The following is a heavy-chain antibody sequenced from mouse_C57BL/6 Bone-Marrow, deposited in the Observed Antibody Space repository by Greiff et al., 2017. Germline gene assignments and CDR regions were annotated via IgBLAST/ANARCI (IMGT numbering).Heavy chain of an antibody. CDR1: GFNIKDDY. V-gene: IGHV14-4*01. D-gene: IGHD2-3*01. Sequence: VQLQQSGAELVRPGASVKLSCTASGFNIKDDYIHWVKQRPEQGLEWIGWIDPEIGDTEYASQFQGKATITSDTSSNTAYLQLSSLTSEDTAVYYCSSFDGNYFDFWGQGTPLTVAS. CDR2: IDPEIGDT. CDR3: SSFDGNYFDF. J-gene: IGHJ2*01.